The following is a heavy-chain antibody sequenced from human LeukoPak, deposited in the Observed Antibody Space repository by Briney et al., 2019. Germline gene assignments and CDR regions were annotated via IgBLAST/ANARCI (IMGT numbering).Heavy chain of an antibody. V-gene: IGHV5-51*01. CDR2: IYPGDSDT. CDR1: GYSFTNYW. D-gene: IGHD6-19*01. Sequence: GESLKISCKGSGYSFTNYWIGWVRQMPGKGLEWMGIIYPGDSDTRYSPSFQGQVTISADKSISTAYLQWSSLKASDAAMYYCARLPDSSCWAPSEYWGQGTLVPVSS. CDR3: ARLPDSSCWAPSEY. J-gene: IGHJ1*01.